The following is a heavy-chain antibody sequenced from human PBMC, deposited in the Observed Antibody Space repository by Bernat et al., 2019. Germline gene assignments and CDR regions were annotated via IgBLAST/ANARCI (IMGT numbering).Heavy chain of an antibody. Sequence: QVQLVESGGGVVQPGRSLRLSCAASGFTFSSYGMHWVRQAPGKGLEWVAVISYDGSNKYYADSVKGRFTISRDNPKNTLYLQMNSLRAEDTAVYYCAKDDFWSGYNYWGQGTLVTVSS. D-gene: IGHD3-3*01. J-gene: IGHJ4*02. CDR1: GFTFSSYG. CDR3: AKDDFWSGYNY. V-gene: IGHV3-30*18. CDR2: ISYDGSNK.